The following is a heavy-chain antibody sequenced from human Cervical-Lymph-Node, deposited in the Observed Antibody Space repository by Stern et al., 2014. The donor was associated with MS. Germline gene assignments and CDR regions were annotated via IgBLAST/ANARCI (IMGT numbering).Heavy chain of an antibody. J-gene: IGHJ6*02. CDR3: ATDLPGGGYDYGMDV. Sequence: QVQLGQSGAEVKKPGASVKVSCKVSGSTLTELSMHWVRQAPGKGLEWMGGFEPEDGETINGQKVQGRVTRSEDTATDTAYMELSRLRTEDTAVYYCATDLPGGGYDYGMDVWGQGNTVTVSS. CDR1: GSTLTELS. D-gene: IGHD1-14*01. V-gene: IGHV1-24*01. CDR2: FEPEDGET.